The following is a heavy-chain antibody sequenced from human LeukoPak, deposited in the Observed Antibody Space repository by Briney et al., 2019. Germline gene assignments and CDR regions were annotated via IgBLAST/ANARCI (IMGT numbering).Heavy chain of an antibody. J-gene: IGHJ4*02. V-gene: IGHV3-30-3*01. CDR2: ISYDGSNK. CDR1: GFTFSSYA. Sequence: GGSLRLSCAASGFTFSSYAMHWVRQAPGKGLEWVAVISYDGSNKYYADSVKGRFTISRDKSKNTLYLQMNSLRAEDTAVYYCATREAYWGQGTLVTVSS. CDR3: ATREAY.